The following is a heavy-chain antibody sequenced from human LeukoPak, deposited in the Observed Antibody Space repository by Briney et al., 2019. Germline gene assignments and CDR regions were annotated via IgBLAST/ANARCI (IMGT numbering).Heavy chain of an antibody. CDR1: GYTFTSYR. CDR3: ARRGYYDSSGYSDAFDM. CDR2: IYPGDSDT. V-gene: IGHV5-51*01. D-gene: IGHD3-22*01. Sequence: GESLKISCKGSGYTFTSYRIGWVRQMPGKGLEWMGIIYPGDSDTRYSPSFQGQVTISADKSFSTAYLQWSSLKASDTAMYYCARRGYYDSSGYSDAFDMWGQGTMVTVSS. J-gene: IGHJ3*02.